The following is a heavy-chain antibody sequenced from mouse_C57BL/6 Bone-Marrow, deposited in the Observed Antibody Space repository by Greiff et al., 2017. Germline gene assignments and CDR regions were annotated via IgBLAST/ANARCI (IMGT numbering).Heavy chain of an antibody. Sequence: EVQLVESGGDLVKPGGSLKLSCAASGFTFSSYGMSWVRQTPDKRLEWVATISSGGSYTYYPDSVKGRFTISRDNAKNTLYLQMSSLKSEDTAMYYCARHYYYGGWGQGTTLTVSS. J-gene: IGHJ2*01. V-gene: IGHV5-6*01. CDR3: ARHYYYGG. D-gene: IGHD1-1*01. CDR2: ISSGGSYT. CDR1: GFTFSSYG.